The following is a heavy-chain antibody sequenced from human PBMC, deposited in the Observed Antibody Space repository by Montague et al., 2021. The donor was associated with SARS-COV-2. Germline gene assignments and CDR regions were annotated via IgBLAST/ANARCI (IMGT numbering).Heavy chain of an antibody. Sequence: KRYNEYAVSVNSRITINPDTSKNQFSLQVNSVTPEYTAVYYCARGADRYYVYDMDVWGQGTTVTVSS. V-gene: IGHV6-1*01. CDR3: ARGADRYYVYDMDV. CDR2: KRYN. J-gene: IGHJ6*02. D-gene: IGHD6-19*01.